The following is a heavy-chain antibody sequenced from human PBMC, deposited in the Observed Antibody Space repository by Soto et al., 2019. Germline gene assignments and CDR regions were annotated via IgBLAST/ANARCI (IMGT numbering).Heavy chain of an antibody. CDR2: IRSKAYGGTT. V-gene: IGHV3-49*03. CDR3: TRDWKADILTHEASDY. D-gene: IGHD3-9*01. CDR1: GFTFGDYA. J-gene: IGHJ4*02. Sequence: GGSLRLSCTASGFTFGDYAMSWFRQAPGKGLEWVGFIRSKAYGGTTEYAASVKGRFTISRDDSKSIAYLQMNSLKTEDTAVYYCTRDWKADILTHEASDYWGQGTLVTVSS.